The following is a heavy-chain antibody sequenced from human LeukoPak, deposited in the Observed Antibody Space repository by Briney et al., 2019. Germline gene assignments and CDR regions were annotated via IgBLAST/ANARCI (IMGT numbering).Heavy chain of an antibody. D-gene: IGHD3-3*01. CDR2: IYYSGST. Sequence: SETLSLTCTVSGGSISSYYGSWIRQPPGKGLKGIGYIYYSGSTNYNPSLKSRVTISVDTSKNQFSLKLSSVTAADTAVYYCARVPGPSYYDFSGQYFDYWGQGTLVTVSS. J-gene: IGHJ4*02. CDR1: GGSISSYY. V-gene: IGHV4-59*01. CDR3: ARVPGPSYYDFSGQYFDY.